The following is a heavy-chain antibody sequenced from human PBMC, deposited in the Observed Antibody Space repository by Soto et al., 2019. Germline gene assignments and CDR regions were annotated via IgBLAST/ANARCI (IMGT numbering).Heavy chain of an antibody. J-gene: IGHJ6*02. CDR2: ISYDGGNS. Sequence: GGSLRLSCAASGFTFSSYAFHWVRQAPGKGLEWLALISYDGGNSYQADSVKGRFTISRDNSKNTLYLQMNSLRVEDTAVYYCARVDEPKQQGYEYFYYFYGVDVWGQGTTVTVSS. CDR1: GFTFSSYA. CDR3: ARVDEPKQQGYEYFYYFYGVDV. V-gene: IGHV3-30-3*01. D-gene: IGHD5-12*01.